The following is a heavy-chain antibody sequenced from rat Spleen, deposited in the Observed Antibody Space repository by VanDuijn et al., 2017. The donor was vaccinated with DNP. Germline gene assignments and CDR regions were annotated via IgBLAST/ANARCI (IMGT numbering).Heavy chain of an antibody. D-gene: IGHD1-11*01. CDR3: VKDLRGGSAFAY. CDR2: ISSDGSET. J-gene: IGHJ2*01. CDR1: RITFSDHN. Sequence: EVQLVESGGGLVQPGRSLKLSCVVSRITFSDHNMAWVRQAPKKGLEWVATISSDGSETYYRDSLKGRFTISRDNAENTVYLQMNSLRSEDTATYYCVKDLRGGSAFAYWGPGIMVTVSS. V-gene: IGHV5-7*01.